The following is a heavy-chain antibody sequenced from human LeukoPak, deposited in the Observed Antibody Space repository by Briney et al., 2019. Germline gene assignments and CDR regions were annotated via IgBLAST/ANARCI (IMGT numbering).Heavy chain of an antibody. J-gene: IGHJ4*02. CDR1: KFSFNTHG. D-gene: IGHD5-18*01. Sequence: GGSLRLSCAASKFSFNTHGMHWVRQAPGKGLERVAFIRYDGSDKYCADSVKGRFTISRDNSKNTLYLEMNSLRPEDTAVYYCARGRGYSYGPGDYWGQGTLVTVSS. CDR2: IRYDGSDK. V-gene: IGHV3-30*02. CDR3: ARGRGYSYGPGDY.